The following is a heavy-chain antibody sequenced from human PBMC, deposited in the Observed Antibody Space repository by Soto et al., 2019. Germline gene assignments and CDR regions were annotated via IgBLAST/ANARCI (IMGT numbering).Heavy chain of an antibody. Sequence: PGGSLRLSCAASGFTFSNFGMYWVRQAPDKGLDWVAAVTYDGTNKYYADSVKGRFTISKDNSKNTLYLQMNSLRIEDTAVYYCAKWGPHDFSMAYWGQGSLVTVSS. V-gene: IGHV3-30*18. D-gene: IGHD3-3*01. CDR3: AKWGPHDFSMAY. J-gene: IGHJ4*02. CDR2: VTYDGTNK. CDR1: GFTFSNFG.